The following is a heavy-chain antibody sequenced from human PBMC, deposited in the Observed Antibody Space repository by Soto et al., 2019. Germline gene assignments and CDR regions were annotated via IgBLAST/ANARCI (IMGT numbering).Heavy chain of an antibody. D-gene: IGHD3-10*01. V-gene: IGHV1-46*03. Sequence: ASVKVSCNASGYTFTNYYIHLVRQAPGQGLEWMGVINPTGGRASYAPKFQGRVTLTRDTSTSTAYMELSSLRSDDTAVYFCSRLTTMVREINDDPFDFWGQGTLVTVSS. CDR3: SRLTTMVREINDDPFDF. J-gene: IGHJ4*03. CDR1: GYTFTNYY. CDR2: INPTGGRA.